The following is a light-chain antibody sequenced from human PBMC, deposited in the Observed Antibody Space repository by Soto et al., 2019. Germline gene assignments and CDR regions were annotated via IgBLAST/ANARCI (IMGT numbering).Light chain of an antibody. J-gene: IGKJ4*01. V-gene: IGKV3-15*01. CDR1: QSVSNN. Sequence: EIVMTQSPATLSGSPGERATLSCRASQSVSNNLAWYQHNPGQAPRLLIYGASTRATGIPARFSGSGSGTDFTLTISSLQSEDFAVYYCQQYNNWPRGFGGGTKVDIK. CDR3: QQYNNWPRG. CDR2: GAS.